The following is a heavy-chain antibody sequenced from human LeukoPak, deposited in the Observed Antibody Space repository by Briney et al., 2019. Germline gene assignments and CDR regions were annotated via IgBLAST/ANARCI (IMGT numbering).Heavy chain of an antibody. CDR1: GYTFTSFG. CDR3: AKQRGDASLSES. Sequence: ASVKVSCKASGYTFTSFGISWVRQAPGQGLEWMGWINPNSGATSHLQEFQGRVTMTRDTSITTAYMELGSLRSDDTAVYYCAKQRGDASLSESWGQGTLVTVSS. CDR2: INPNSGAT. J-gene: IGHJ5*02. V-gene: IGHV1-2*02. D-gene: IGHD2-21*02.